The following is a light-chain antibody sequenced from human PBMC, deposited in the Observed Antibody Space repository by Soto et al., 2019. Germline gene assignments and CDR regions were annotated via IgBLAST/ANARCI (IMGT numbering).Light chain of an antibody. Sequence: QSVMTQPPSVSGTPGLRVTISCSGSSSNVGRNTVYWYQQVPGTAPRLLMYKTDQRPSGVPDRFSGSKSGTSVSLTITGLRSEDEADYYCSSSDDSLSGPVFGGGTKLTVL. CDR3: SSSDDSLSGPV. J-gene: IGLJ2*01. CDR2: KTD. V-gene: IGLV1-47*01. CDR1: SSNVGRNT.